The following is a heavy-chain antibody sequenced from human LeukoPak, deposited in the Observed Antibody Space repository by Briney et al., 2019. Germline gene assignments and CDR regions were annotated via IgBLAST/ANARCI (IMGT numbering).Heavy chain of an antibody. J-gene: IGHJ4*02. Sequence: SETLSLTCTVSGYSISSGYYWGWIRQPPGKGLEWIGYIYYSGSTNYNPSLKSRVTISVDTSKNQFSLKLSSVTAADTAVYYCARGSTTVVTLDYWGQGTLVTVSS. V-gene: IGHV4-38-2*02. D-gene: IGHD4-23*01. CDR2: IYYSGST. CDR1: GYSISSGYY. CDR3: ARGSTTVVTLDY.